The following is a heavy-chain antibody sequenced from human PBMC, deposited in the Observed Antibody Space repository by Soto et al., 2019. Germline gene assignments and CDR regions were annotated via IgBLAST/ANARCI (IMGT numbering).Heavy chain of an antibody. CDR2: ISGSGGST. CDR1: GFTFSSYA. J-gene: IGHJ5*02. Sequence: GGSLRLSCAATGFTFSSYAMSWVRQAPGKGLEWVSAISGSGGSTYYADSVKGRFTISRDNSKNSLYLQMNSLRAEDTAVYYCARHPERIAQIGWFDPWGQGTLVTVSS. V-gene: IGHV3-23*01. CDR3: ARHPERIAQIGWFDP. D-gene: IGHD6-13*01.